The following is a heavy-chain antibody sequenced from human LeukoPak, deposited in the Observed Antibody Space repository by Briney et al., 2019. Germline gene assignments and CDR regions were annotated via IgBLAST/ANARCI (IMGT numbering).Heavy chain of an antibody. J-gene: IGHJ4*02. CDR3: ARGITTPRDY. V-gene: IGHV3-48*04. Sequence: PGGSLRLSCAASGFTFSSYSMNWVRQAPGKGLEWVSYISSSSSTIYYADSVKGRFTISRDNAKNSLYLQMNSLRAEDTAVYYCARGITTPRDYWGQGTLVTVSS. D-gene: IGHD3-10*01. CDR1: GFTFSSYS. CDR2: ISSSSSTI.